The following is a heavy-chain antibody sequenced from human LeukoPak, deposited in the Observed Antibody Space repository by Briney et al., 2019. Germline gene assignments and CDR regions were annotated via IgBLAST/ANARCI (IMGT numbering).Heavy chain of an antibody. CDR3: AREGSSSWSQYNWFDP. V-gene: IGHV3-30*04. D-gene: IGHD6-13*01. CDR1: GFTFSSYA. J-gene: IGHJ5*02. CDR2: ISYDGSNK. Sequence: GRSLRLSCAASGFTFSSYAMHSVRQAPGKGLEWVAVISYDGSNKYYADSVKGRFTISRDNSKNTLYLQMNSLRAEDTAVYYCAREGSSSWSQYNWFDPWGQGTLVTVSS.